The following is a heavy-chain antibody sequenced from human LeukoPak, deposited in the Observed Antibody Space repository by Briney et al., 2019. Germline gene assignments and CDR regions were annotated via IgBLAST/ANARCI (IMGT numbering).Heavy chain of an antibody. CDR1: GFTFSSYA. V-gene: IGHV3-30-3*01. J-gene: IGHJ4*02. Sequence: GGSLRLSCEASGFTFSSYAMHWVRQAPGKGLEWVALISFDGSNKYYADSVKGRFTISRDNSKNTLYLHMNSLRAEDTAVYYCARGTVTSLDYWGQGTLVTVSS. D-gene: IGHD4-17*01. CDR2: ISFDGSNK. CDR3: ARGTVTSLDY.